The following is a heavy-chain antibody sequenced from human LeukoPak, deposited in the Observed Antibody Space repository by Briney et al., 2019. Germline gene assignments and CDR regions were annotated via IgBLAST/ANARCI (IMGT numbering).Heavy chain of an antibody. CDR2: ISSSSSYI. J-gene: IGHJ4*02. V-gene: IGHV3-21*01. CDR1: GFTFSSYN. CDR3: ARDSIRTSGNQNYFDS. Sequence: PGGSLRLSCAASGFTFSSYNMNWVRQAPGKGLEWVSSISSSSSYIYYADSVKGRFTISRDNAKNSLYLQMNSLRAEDTAVYYCARDSIRTSGNQNYFDSRGQGTLVTVSS. D-gene: IGHD3-10*01.